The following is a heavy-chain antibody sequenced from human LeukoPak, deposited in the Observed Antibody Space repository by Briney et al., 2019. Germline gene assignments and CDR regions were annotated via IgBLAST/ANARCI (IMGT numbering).Heavy chain of an antibody. CDR3: ARVRVEVATYNWFDP. CDR2: IYYSGST. Sequence: SETLSLTCTVSGGSISSHYWSWIRQPPGKGLEWIGYIYYSGSTNYNPSLKSRVTISVDTSKNQFSLKLSSVTAADTAVYYCARVRVEVATYNWFDPWGQGTLVTVSS. D-gene: IGHD5-12*01. J-gene: IGHJ5*02. CDR1: GGSISSHY. V-gene: IGHV4-59*11.